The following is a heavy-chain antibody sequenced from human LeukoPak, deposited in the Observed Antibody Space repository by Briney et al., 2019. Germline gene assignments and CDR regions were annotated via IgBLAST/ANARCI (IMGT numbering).Heavy chain of an antibody. Sequence: PSETLSLTCTVSGGSISSSSYYWSWIRQPPGKGLEWIGSIYYSGSTYYNPSLKSRVTISVDTSKNQFSLKLSSVTAADTAVYYCARRRNYYDSSGYGFDYWGQGTLVTVSS. J-gene: IGHJ4*02. CDR1: GGSISSSSYY. D-gene: IGHD3-22*01. V-gene: IGHV4-39*07. CDR2: IYYSGST. CDR3: ARRRNYYDSSGYGFDY.